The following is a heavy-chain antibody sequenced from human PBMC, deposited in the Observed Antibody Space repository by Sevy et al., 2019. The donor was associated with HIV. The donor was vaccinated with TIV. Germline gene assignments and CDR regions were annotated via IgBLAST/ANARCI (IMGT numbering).Heavy chain of an antibody. J-gene: IGHJ6*02. D-gene: IGHD3-9*01. CDR1: GASVSAANDY. Sequence: SKTLSLICSVSGASVSAANDYWSWIRQPPGKGLEWIGNVFYFESTNYNPSLKSRVTISLDTSKKQFSRNLNSVTAVDTVAYYCARDQYYDIGTGLYAMDVCGQGTTITVSS. CDR2: VFYFEST. CDR3: ARDQYYDIGTGLYAMDV. V-gene: IGHV4-61*01.